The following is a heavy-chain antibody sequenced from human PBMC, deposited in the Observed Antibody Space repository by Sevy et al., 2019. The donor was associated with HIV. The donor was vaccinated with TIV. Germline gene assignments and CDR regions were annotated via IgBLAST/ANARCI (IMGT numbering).Heavy chain of an antibody. CDR1: GFTFDDYA. Sequence: GGSLRLSCTTSGFTFDDYAMSWFRQPPGKGLEGVAFITRNSYEAYGGTTDYAASVKGRFIISRDDSKSIAYLQMNSLTTEDTAFYYCTSGLATADTPEYYFAYWGQGPLATVSS. D-gene: IGHD5-12*01. CDR2: ITRNSYEAYGGTT. V-gene: IGHV3-49*03. J-gene: IGHJ4*02. CDR3: TSGLATADTPEYYFAY.